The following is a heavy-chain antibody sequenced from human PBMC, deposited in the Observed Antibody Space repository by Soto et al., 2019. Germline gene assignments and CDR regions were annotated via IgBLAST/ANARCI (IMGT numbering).Heavy chain of an antibody. CDR3: ARDYDSSGYPRYYFDY. D-gene: IGHD3-22*01. CDR1: GFTFSSYG. V-gene: IGHV3-33*01. CDR2: IWYEGSNK. J-gene: IGHJ4*02. Sequence: QVQLVESGGGVAQPGRSLRLSCAASGFTFSSYGMHWVRQAPGKGLEWVAVIWYEGSNKYYADSVKGRFTISRDNSKNTLYLQMNSLRAEDTAVYYCARDYDSSGYPRYYFDYWGQGTLVTVSS.